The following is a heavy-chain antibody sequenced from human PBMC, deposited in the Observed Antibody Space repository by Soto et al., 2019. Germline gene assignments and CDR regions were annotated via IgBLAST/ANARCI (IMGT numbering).Heavy chain of an antibody. CDR1: GGNCIGYG. D-gene: IGHD4-17*01. CDR2: ISGSGSST. CDR3: AKSYYGDYDHRLLFDN. Sequence: GVSKRVSWTAAGGNCIGYGRSWVRKKTGKGLEWVSIISGSGSSTNYADSVKGRFTISRDNARDTVYLQMNSLRAEDTAVYYCAKSYYGDYDHRLLFDNWGQGTLVTVSS. J-gene: IGHJ4*02. V-gene: IGHV3-23*01.